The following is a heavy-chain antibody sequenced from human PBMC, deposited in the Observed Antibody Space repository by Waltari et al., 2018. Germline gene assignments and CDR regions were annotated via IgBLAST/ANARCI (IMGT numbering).Heavy chain of an antibody. CDR2: RNPDMGNT. CDR3: ARGRFGVRGVMPY. J-gene: IGHJ4*02. CDR1: GYTFTSYD. D-gene: IGHD3-10*01. V-gene: IGHV1-8*01. Sequence: QVQLVQSGAGVKKHGASVKVSCKASGYTFTSYDVNWVRQATGQGLEWMGRRNPDMGNTGYAQKCQGRVTTTRNTSISSAYMELSSLRSEETAVYYGARGRFGVRGVMPYCGQGTLVTVAS.